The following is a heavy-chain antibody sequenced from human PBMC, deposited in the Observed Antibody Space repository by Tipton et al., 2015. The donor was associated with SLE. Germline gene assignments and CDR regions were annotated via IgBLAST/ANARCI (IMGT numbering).Heavy chain of an antibody. CDR3: ARDLWDFWSGYYGY. J-gene: IGHJ4*02. CDR1: GGSISSYY. CDR2: IYTSGST. V-gene: IGHV4-4*08. Sequence: TLSLTCTVSGGSISSYYWSWIRQPPGKGLEWIGYIYTSGSTNYNPSLKSRVTISVDTSKNQFSLKLSSVTAADTAVYYCARDLWDFWSGYYGYWGQGTLVTVSS. D-gene: IGHD3-3*01.